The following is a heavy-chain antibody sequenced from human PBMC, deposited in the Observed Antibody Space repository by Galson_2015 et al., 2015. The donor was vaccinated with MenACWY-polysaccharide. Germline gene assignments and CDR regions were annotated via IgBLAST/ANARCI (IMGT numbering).Heavy chain of an antibody. CDR3: ARSGSTDY. J-gene: IGHJ4*02. CDR2: SDGSST. D-gene: IGHD2-15*01. V-gene: IGHV3-74*01. Sequence: SDGSSTSYADSVKGRFTISRDNAKNTLYLQMNSLRAEDTAVYYCARSGSTDYWGQGTLVTVSS.